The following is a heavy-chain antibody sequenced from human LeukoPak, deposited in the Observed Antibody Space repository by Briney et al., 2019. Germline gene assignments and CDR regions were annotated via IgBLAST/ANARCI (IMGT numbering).Heavy chain of an antibody. J-gene: IGHJ4*02. Sequence: ASVKVSCKASGYTFTSYDINWVRQATGQGLEWMGWMNPNSGNTGYAQKFQGRVTMTRNTSISTAYMELSSLRSEGTAVYYCARLVRGSYYDFWSGYLDFDYWGQGTLVTVSS. CDR2: MNPNSGNT. D-gene: IGHD3-3*01. CDR1: GYTFTSYD. V-gene: IGHV1-8*01. CDR3: ARLVRGSYYDFWSGYLDFDY.